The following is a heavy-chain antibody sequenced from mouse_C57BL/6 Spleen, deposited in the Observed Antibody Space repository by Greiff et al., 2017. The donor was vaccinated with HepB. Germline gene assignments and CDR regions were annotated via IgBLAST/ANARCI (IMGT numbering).Heavy chain of an antibody. Sequence: QVQLKQPGAELVKPGASVKLSCKASGYTFTSYWMHWVKQRPGQGLEWIGMIHPNSGSTNYNEKFKSKATLTVDKSSSTAYMQLSSLTSEDSAVYYCARSRGFITTVVAHFDYWGQGTTLTVSS. CDR2: IHPNSGST. J-gene: IGHJ2*01. D-gene: IGHD1-1*01. CDR1: GYTFTSYW. V-gene: IGHV1-64*01. CDR3: ARSRGFITTVVAHFDY.